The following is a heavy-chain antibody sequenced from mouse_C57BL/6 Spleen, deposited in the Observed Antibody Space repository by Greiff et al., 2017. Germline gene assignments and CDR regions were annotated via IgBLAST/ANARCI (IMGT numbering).Heavy chain of an antibody. D-gene: IGHD1-1*01. V-gene: IGHV1-66*01. CDR2: IYPGSGNT. CDR1: GYSFTSYY. Sequence: QVQLKQSGPELVKPGASVKISCKASGYSFTSYYIHWVKQRPGQGLEWIGWIYPGSGNTKYNEKFKGKATLTADTSSSTAYMQLSSLTSEDSAVYYCADYYGSRGYFDVWGTGTTVTVSS. CDR3: ADYYGSRGYFDV. J-gene: IGHJ1*03.